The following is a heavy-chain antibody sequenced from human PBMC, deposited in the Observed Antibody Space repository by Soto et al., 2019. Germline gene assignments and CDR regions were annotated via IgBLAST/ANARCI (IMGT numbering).Heavy chain of an antibody. CDR2: IYTSGST. CDR1: GGSISSYY. CDR3: ARERLGYCSSTSCYSLFDY. V-gene: IGHV4-4*07. D-gene: IGHD2-2*02. Sequence: SETLSLTCTVSGGSISSYYWSWIGQPAGKGLEWIGRIYTSGSTNYNPSLKSRVTMSVDTSKNQFSLKLSSVTAADTAVYYCARERLGYCSSTSCYSLFDYWGPGTLGTVSS. J-gene: IGHJ4*02.